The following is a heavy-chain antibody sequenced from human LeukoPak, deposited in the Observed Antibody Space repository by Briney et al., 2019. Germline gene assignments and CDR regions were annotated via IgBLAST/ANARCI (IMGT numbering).Heavy chain of an antibody. CDR3: ARDSCGGDCYPYTFDY. V-gene: IGHV3-33*01. D-gene: IGHD2-21*02. CDR2: IWYDGTNK. J-gene: IGHJ4*02. CDR1: GFTFSSYG. Sequence: PGRSLTLSCAASGFTFSSYGMHWVRQAPGKGLEWVAIIWYDGTNKYYAASVKGRFTISRDNSKNTLYLQMNSLRAEDTAVYYCARDSCGGDCYPYTFDYWGQGTLVTVSS.